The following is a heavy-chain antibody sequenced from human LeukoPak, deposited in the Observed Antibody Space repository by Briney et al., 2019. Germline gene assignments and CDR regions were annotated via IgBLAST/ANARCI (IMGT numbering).Heavy chain of an antibody. J-gene: IGHJ4*02. V-gene: IGHV4-34*01. Sequence: SETLSLTCAVYGGSFSGYYWSWIRQPPGKGLEWIGEINHSGSTNYNPSLKSRVTISVDTSKNQFSLKLSSVTAADTAVYYCARQNTYSGSYFTFDYWGQGTLVTVSS. CDR1: GGSFSGYY. CDR3: ARQNTYSGSYFTFDY. D-gene: IGHD1-26*01. CDR2: INHSGST.